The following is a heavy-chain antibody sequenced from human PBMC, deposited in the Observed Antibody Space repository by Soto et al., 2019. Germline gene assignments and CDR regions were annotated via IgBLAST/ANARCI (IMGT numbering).Heavy chain of an antibody. CDR3: ARYCSGGSCYSPRQLFDY. Sequence: PGGSLTLSCAASGFTFSGYYLSWIRQAPGKGLEWVSYISSSSSYTNYADSVKGRFTISRDNAKNSLYLQMNSLRAEDTAVYYCARYCSGGSCYSPRQLFDYWGQGTLVTVSS. CDR2: ISSSSSYT. V-gene: IGHV3-11*06. D-gene: IGHD2-15*01. CDR1: GFTFSGYY. J-gene: IGHJ4*02.